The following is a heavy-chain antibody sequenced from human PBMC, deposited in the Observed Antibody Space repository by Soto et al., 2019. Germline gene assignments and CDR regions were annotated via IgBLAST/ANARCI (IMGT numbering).Heavy chain of an antibody. CDR2: IYYSGST. J-gene: IGHJ5*02. CDR3: ARERRDSSGYYYEGDWFAP. V-gene: IGHV4-30-4*01. D-gene: IGHD3-22*01. Sequence: PSETLSLTCTVSGGSISSGDYYWSWIRQPPGKGLEWIGYIYYSGSTYYNPSLKSRVTISVDTSKNQFSLKLSSVTAADTAVYYCARERRDSSGYYYEGDWFAPWGQGTLVTVSS. CDR1: GGSISSGDYY.